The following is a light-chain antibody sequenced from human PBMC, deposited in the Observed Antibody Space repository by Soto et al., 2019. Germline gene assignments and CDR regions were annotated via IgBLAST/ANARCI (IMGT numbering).Light chain of an antibody. CDR2: LKSDGSH. CDR3: QTWGTGIEGV. CDR1: SGHSSYA. V-gene: IGLV4-69*01. Sequence: QLVLTQSPSASASLGASVKLTCTLSSGHSSYAIAWHQQQPEKGPRYLMKLKSDGSHSKGDGIPDRFSGSSSGAERYLTISGLQSKDEADYYCQTWGTGIEGVFGGGTKLTVL. J-gene: IGLJ3*02.